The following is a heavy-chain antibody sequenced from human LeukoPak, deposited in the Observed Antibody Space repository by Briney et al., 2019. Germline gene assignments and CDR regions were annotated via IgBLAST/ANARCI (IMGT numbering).Heavy chain of an antibody. Sequence: SETLSLTCAVYGGSFSGYYWSWIRQPPGKGLEWIGEINHSGSTNYNPSLKSRVTISVDTSKNQFSLKLSSVTAADTAVYYCARYSGFYYYYYMDVWGKGTTLTVSS. D-gene: IGHD2-21*01. J-gene: IGHJ6*03. CDR1: GGSFSGYY. CDR2: INHSGST. CDR3: ARYSGFYYYYYMDV. V-gene: IGHV4-34*01.